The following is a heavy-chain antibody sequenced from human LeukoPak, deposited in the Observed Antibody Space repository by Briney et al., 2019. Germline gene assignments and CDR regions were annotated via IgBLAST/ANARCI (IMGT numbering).Heavy chain of an antibody. CDR1: GFTFSSYS. V-gene: IGHV3-21*01. D-gene: IGHD5-12*01. Sequence: PGGSLRLSCAASGFTFSSYSMNWVRQAPGKGLEWVSSISSSSSYIYYADSVKGRFTISKDTSKNTLYLQMNSLRAEDTAVYYCANRPDSGYDYPDYWGQGTLVTVSS. CDR2: ISSSSSYI. CDR3: ANRPDSGYDYPDY. J-gene: IGHJ4*02.